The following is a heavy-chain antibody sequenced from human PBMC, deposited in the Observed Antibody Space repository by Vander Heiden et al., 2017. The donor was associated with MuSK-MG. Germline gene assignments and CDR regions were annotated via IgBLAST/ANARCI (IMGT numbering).Heavy chain of an antibody. CDR3: AKGSYYDILTGSDIDY. J-gene: IGHJ4*02. V-gene: IGHV3-30*18. D-gene: IGHD3-9*01. CDR1: GFTFSSYG. CDR2: ISYDGSNK. Sequence: QVQLVESGGGVVQPGRSLRLHCAASGFTFSSYGWHWVRQDPGKGLEWVAVISYDGSNKYYADSVKGRFTISRDNSKNTLYLQMNSLRAEDTAVYYCAKGSYYDILTGSDIDYWGQGTLVTVSS.